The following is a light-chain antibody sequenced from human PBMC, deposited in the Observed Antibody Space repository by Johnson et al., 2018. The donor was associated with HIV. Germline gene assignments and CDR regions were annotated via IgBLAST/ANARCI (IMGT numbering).Light chain of an antibody. CDR1: SSNIGKNY. Sequence: QSVLTQPPSVSAAPRQKVTISCSGSSSNIGKNYVSWYRHLQGTAPKLLIYDNDKRPSGIPDRFSASKSGSSATLGITGLQTGDEADYYCATWDSSLSYVFGTGTKVTVL. V-gene: IGLV1-51*01. CDR2: DND. CDR3: ATWDSSLSYV. J-gene: IGLJ1*01.